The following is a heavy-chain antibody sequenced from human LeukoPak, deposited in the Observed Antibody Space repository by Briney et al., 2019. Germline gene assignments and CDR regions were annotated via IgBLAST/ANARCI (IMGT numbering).Heavy chain of an antibody. V-gene: IGHV3-74*01. Sequence: PGGSLRLSCAASGFTFSSYWMHWVRQAPGKGLVWVSRINSDGSSTSYADSVKGRFTISRDNAKNSLYLQMNSLRAEDTAVYYCARETTVGEAIDPWGQGTLVTVSS. J-gene: IGHJ5*02. CDR2: INSDGSST. CDR3: ARETTVGEAIDP. CDR1: GFTFSSYW. D-gene: IGHD4-23*01.